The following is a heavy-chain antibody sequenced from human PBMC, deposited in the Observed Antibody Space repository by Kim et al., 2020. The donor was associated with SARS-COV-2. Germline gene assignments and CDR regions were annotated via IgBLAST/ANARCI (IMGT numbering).Heavy chain of an antibody. CDR2: IIPIFGTA. D-gene: IGHD5-18*01. Sequence: SVKVSCKASGGTFSSYAISWVRQAPGQGLEWMGGIIPIFGTANYAQKFQGRVTITADESTSTAYMELSSLRSEDTAVYYCARGGSSTKKWSARGYSYGYAGRRQGPYSYYGMDVWGQGTTVTVSS. CDR3: ARGGSSTKKWSARGYSYGYAGRRQGPYSYYGMDV. V-gene: IGHV1-69*13. CDR1: GGTFSSYA. J-gene: IGHJ6*02.